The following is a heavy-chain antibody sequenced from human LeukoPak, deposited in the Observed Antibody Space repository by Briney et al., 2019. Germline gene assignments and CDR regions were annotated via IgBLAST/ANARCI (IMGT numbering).Heavy chain of an antibody. V-gene: IGHV1-69*13. CDR3: ARAGGVPAASRWGMDV. Sequence: SVKVSCKASGGTFSSYAISWVRQAPGQGLEWMGGIIPIFGTANYAQKFQGRVTITADESTSTAYMELSSLRSEDTAVYYCARAGGVPAASRWGMDVWGQGTTVTVSS. D-gene: IGHD2-2*01. CDR2: IIPIFGTA. J-gene: IGHJ6*02. CDR1: GGTFSSYA.